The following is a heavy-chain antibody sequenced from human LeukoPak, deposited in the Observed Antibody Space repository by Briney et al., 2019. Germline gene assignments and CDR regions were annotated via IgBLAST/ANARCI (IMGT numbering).Heavy chain of an antibody. Sequence: VASVKVSCKASGYTFTGYYMHWVRQAPGQGLEWMGWINPNSGGTNYAQKFQGRVTMTRDTSISTAYMELSRLRSDDTAVYYCARGRSMIVVVRDAFDIWGQGTMVTVSS. CDR2: INPNSGGT. J-gene: IGHJ3*02. V-gene: IGHV1-2*02. CDR1: GYTFTGYY. D-gene: IGHD3-22*01. CDR3: ARGRSMIVVVRDAFDI.